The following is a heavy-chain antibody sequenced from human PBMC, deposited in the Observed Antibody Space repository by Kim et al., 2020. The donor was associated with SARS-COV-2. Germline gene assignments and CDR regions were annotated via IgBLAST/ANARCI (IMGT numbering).Heavy chain of an antibody. Sequence: GGSLRLSCAASGFTVSSNYMSWVRQAPGKGLEWVSVIYSGGSTYYADSVKGRFTISRDNSKNTLYLQMNSLRAEDTAVYYCARTRWCSGGSCYPSLDYWGQGTLVTVSS. CDR3: ARTRWCSGGSCYPSLDY. CDR2: IYSGGST. CDR1: GFTVSSNY. J-gene: IGHJ4*02. D-gene: IGHD2-15*01. V-gene: IGHV3-66*01.